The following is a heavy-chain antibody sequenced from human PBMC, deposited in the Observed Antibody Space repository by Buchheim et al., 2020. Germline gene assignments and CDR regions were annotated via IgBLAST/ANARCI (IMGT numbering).Heavy chain of an antibody. D-gene: IGHD6-19*01. CDR2: IYPGDSDT. Sequence: EVQLVQSGAEVKKPGETLKISCRGSGYRFTSYWIGWVRQMPGKGLEWMGIIYPGDSDTRYSPSFQGQVTFSADKSIDTAYLQWSSVKTSDTAVYFCARQGTGGWSSEDYWGQGTL. V-gene: IGHV5-51*01. J-gene: IGHJ4*02. CDR3: ARQGTGGWSSEDY. CDR1: GYRFTSYW.